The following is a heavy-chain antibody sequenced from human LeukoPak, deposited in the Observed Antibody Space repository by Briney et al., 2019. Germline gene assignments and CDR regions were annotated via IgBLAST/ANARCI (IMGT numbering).Heavy chain of an antibody. CDR3: ARGNDYDAFDI. CDR2: ISSNEGST. J-gene: IGHJ3*02. Sequence: GGCLRLSCAASGFTLSSYAMHCVPEAPGEGAAYVSAISSNEGSTYYANSVKGRFTISRDNSKNTLYLQTGSLTAEDMAVYYCARGNDYDAFDIWGQGTMITVSS. D-gene: IGHD4-11*01. CDR1: GFTLSSYA. V-gene: IGHV3-64*01.